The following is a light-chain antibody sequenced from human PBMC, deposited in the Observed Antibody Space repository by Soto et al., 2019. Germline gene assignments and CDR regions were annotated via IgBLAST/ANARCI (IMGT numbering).Light chain of an antibody. CDR2: GAS. V-gene: IGKV3-20*01. Sequence: EIVLTQSPGTLSLSPGERATLSCRASQSVTSSYFAWYQQKPGQAPRLVIYGASSRATGIPYRFSGSGSGTEFSLTISRLEPEDFSVDYCQHYGSSLFTFGPGTKVYIK. CDR3: QHYGSSLFT. CDR1: QSVTSSY. J-gene: IGKJ3*01.